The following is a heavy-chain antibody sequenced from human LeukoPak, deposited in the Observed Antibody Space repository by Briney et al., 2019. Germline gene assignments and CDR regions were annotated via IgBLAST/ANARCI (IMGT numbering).Heavy chain of an antibody. CDR1: GYTFTRYD. J-gene: IGHJ5*02. CDR3: ARDSSDYDYVWGSYLPNDP. CDR2: INPYSGGT. Sequence: GSSVKVSCKPSGYTFTRYDMHWVRQAPGQGLEWMGRINPYSGGTNYAQKFQGRVTMTRDTSISTAYMELSRLRSDDTAVYYCARDSSDYDYVWGSYLPNDPWGQGTLVSVSS. V-gene: IGHV1-2*06. D-gene: IGHD3-16*02.